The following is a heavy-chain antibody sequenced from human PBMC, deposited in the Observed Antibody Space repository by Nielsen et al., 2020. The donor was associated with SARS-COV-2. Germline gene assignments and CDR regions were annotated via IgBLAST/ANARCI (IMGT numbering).Heavy chain of an antibody. CDR1: GGSIASAVYF. V-gene: IGHV4-30-4*01. CDR3: ARDSMSGYSGYDRFDP. CDR2: IYYSGTT. J-gene: IGHJ5*02. D-gene: IGHD5-12*01. Sequence: SETLSLTCTVSGGSIASAVYFWSWIRQPPGKGLEWIGYIYYSGTTYYNPSLESRLTMSVDTSKNQFSLRLDSVTAADTAVYYCARDSMSGYSGYDRFDPWGQGTLVTVSS.